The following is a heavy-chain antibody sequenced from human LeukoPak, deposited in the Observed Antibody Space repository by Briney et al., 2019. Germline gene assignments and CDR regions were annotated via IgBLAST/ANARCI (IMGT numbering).Heavy chain of an antibody. CDR2: ISGSGGST. D-gene: IGHD3-22*01. Sequence: PGGSLRLSCAASGFTFSSYAMSWVRQAPGKGLEWVSAISGSGGSTYYADSVKGRFTISRDNSKNTLYLQMNSLRAEDTAVYYCAKTYGLTMIFYYFDYWGQGTLVTVSS. CDR1: GFTFSSYA. V-gene: IGHV3-23*01. CDR3: AKTYGLTMIFYYFDY. J-gene: IGHJ4*02.